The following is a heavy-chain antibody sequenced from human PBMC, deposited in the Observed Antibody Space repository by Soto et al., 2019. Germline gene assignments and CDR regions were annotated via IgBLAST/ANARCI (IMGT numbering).Heavy chain of an antibody. J-gene: IGHJ3*02. V-gene: IGHV3-7*01. CDR2: IKQDGSEK. Sequence: GGSLRLSCAASGFTFSSYWMSWVRQFPGKGLEWVANIKQDGSEKYYVDSVKGRFTISRDNAKNSLYLQMNSLRAEDTAVYYCARISSSWDDAFDIWGQGTMVTVSS. CDR1: GFTFSSYW. CDR3: ARISSSWDDAFDI. D-gene: IGHD6-13*01.